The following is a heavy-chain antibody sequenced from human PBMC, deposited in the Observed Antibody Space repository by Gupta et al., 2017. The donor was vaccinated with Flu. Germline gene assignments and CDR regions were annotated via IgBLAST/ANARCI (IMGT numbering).Heavy chain of an antibody. Sequence: QVQLVQSGAEVREPGSSVKVSCKASGDTFDSDSITWVRQAPGQGLEWMGGILPIIGATNYAQKFQDRVTITADTSTRTAYMELTSLTFEDTAVYFCAREFSCGGDCYFLDSGGQGTRVSVYS. CDR3: AREFSCGGDCYFLDS. D-gene: IGHD2-21*02. CDR2: ILPIIGAT. V-gene: IGHV1-69*06. J-gene: IGHJ4*02. CDR1: GDTFDSDS.